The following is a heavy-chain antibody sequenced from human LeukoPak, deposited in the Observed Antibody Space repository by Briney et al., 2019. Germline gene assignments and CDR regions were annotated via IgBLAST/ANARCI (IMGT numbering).Heavy chain of an antibody. CDR2: IRYDGSNK. V-gene: IGHV3-30*02. Sequence: GGSLRLSCAASGFTFSSYAMHWVRQAPGKGLEWVAFIRYDGSNKYYADSVKGRFTISRDNSKNTLYLQMNSLRAEDTAVYYCITQTTPFGVVILPLGYWGQGTLVTVSS. CDR3: ITQTTPFGVVILPLGY. CDR1: GFTFSSYA. D-gene: IGHD3-3*01. J-gene: IGHJ4*02.